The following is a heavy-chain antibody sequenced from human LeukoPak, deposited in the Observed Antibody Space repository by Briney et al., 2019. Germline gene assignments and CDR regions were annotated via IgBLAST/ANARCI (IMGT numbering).Heavy chain of an antibody. CDR2: IDHSGST. D-gene: IGHD3-10*01. J-gene: IGHJ5*02. CDR1: GYSVSSGYY. Sequence: SETLSLTCTVSGYSVSSGYYWGWIRQPPGKGLEWTGSIDHSGSTYYNPSLKSRITISVDTSKNQFSLKLSSVTAADTAVYYCARRRVLLWFRLNNWFDPWGQGTLVTVSS. V-gene: IGHV4-38-2*02. CDR3: ARRRVLLWFRLNNWFDP.